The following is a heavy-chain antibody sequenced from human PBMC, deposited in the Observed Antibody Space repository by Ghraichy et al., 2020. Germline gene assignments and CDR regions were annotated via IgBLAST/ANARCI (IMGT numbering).Heavy chain of an antibody. D-gene: IGHD6-19*01. CDR3: ARVVAGAFDF. J-gene: IGHJ4*02. CDR2: ISSNGGST. Sequence: ISSNGGSTYYANSVKGRFTISRDNSKNTLYLQMGSLRAEDMAVYYCARVVAGAFDFCGQGTLLTVS. V-gene: IGHV3-64*01.